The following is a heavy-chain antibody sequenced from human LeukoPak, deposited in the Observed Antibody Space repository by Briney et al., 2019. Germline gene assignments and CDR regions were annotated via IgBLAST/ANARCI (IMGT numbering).Heavy chain of an antibody. CDR2: IIPILGIA. D-gene: IGHD3-22*01. Sequence: GSSVKVSCKASGGTFSSYAISWVRQAPGQGLEWMGRIIPILGIANYAQKFQGRVTITADKSTSTAYMELSSLRSEDTAVYYCARDYYESSGYLPYWDQGTLVTVSS. CDR3: ARDYYESSGYLPY. J-gene: IGHJ4*02. V-gene: IGHV1-69*04. CDR1: GGTFSSYA.